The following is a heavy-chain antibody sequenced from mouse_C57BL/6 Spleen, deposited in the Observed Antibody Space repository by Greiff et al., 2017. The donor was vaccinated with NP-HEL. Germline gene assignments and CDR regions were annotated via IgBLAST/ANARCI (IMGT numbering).Heavy chain of an antibody. CDR3: ARDTTVVDLGY. J-gene: IGHJ2*01. CDR2: IYPGSGST. D-gene: IGHD1-1*01. Sequence: QVQLQQSGAELVKPGASVKMSCKASGYTFTSYWITWVKQRPGQGLEWIGDIYPGSGSTNYNEKFKSKATLTVDTSSSTAYMQLSSLTSEDYAVYYCARDTTVVDLGYWGQGTTLTVSS. V-gene: IGHV1-55*01. CDR1: GYTFTSYW.